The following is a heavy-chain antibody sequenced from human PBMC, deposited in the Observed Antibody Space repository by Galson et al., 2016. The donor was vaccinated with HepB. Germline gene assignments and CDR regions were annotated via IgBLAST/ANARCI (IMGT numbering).Heavy chain of an antibody. J-gene: IGHJ4*02. CDR3: ASARSRGSSDAFDY. CDR1: GDSVSSNSAA. V-gene: IGHV6-1*01. Sequence: CAISGDSVSSNSAAWNWFRQSTSRGLEWLGRTYYRSKWYNDYRLSLKTRININADTSRNEVSLQRTSVTLEDTAVYYCASARSRGSSDAFDYWGQGTLLTISA. CDR2: TYYRSKWYN. D-gene: IGHD6-6*01.